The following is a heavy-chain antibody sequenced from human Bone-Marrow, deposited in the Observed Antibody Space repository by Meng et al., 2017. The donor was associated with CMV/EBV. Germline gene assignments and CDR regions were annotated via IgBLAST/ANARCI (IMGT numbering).Heavy chain of an antibody. CDR1: GFTFSSYW. CDR2: INWNGGST. D-gene: IGHD1-26*01. CDR3: ARNVGYYYGMDV. J-gene: IGHJ6*02. V-gene: IGHV3-20*01. Sequence: GESLKISCAASGFTFSSYWMSWVRQAPGKGLEWVSGINWNGGSTDYADSVKGRFTISRDNAKNSLYLHMNSLRVEDTALYHCARNVGYYYGMDVWGQGTTVTVSS.